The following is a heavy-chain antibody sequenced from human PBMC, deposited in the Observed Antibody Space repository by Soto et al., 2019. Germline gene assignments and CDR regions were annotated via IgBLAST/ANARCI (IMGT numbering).Heavy chain of an antibody. CDR1: GGSISSGGYY. D-gene: IGHD2-2*01. Sequence: SETLSLTCTVSGGSISSGGYYWSWIRQHPGKGLEWIGYIYYSGSTYYNPSLKSRVTISVDKSKNQFSLKLSSVTAADTAVYYCARDTVVVVPAAKLGAFDIWGQGTMVTVSS. CDR3: ARDTVVVVPAAKLGAFDI. CDR2: IYYSGST. V-gene: IGHV4-31*03. J-gene: IGHJ3*02.